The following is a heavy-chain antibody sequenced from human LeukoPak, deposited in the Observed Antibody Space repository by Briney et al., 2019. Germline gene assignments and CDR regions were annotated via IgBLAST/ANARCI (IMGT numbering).Heavy chain of an antibody. J-gene: IGHJ4*02. D-gene: IGHD3-22*01. CDR2: IYYSGST. CDR1: GGSISSGGYY. V-gene: IGHV4-31*03. CDR3: ARVPTYYYDSSGYYLNQFDY. Sequence: PSETLSLTCTVSGGSISSGGYYWSWIRQHPGKGLEWIGYIYYSGSTYYNPSLKSRVTISVDTSKNQFSLKLSSVTAADTAVYYCARVPTYYYDSSGYYLNQFDYWGQGTLVTVSS.